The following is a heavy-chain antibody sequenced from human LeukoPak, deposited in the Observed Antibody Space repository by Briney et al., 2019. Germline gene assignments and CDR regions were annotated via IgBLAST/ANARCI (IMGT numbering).Heavy chain of an antibody. J-gene: IGHJ3*02. CDR2: ISGSGGST. Sequence: GGSLTLSCAISGFTSTTAWMTWVRQAPGKGLEWVSAISGSGGSTYYADSVKGRFTISRDNSKNTLYLQMNSLRAEDTAVYYCAKDERQLDAFDIWGQGTMVTVSS. CDR3: AKDERQLDAFDI. V-gene: IGHV3-23*01. D-gene: IGHD6-13*01. CDR1: GFTSTTAW.